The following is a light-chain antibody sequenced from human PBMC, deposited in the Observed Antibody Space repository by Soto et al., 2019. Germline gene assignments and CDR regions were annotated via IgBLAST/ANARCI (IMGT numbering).Light chain of an antibody. Sequence: DIQMTQSPSTLSASVGDRVTITCRASQSISSRLAWYQQKPGKAPKLLIYDASSLESGVPSRFSGSGSGTEFTLTISSLQHDDFATYYCQQYNSYWTFGQGTKVEIK. V-gene: IGKV1-5*01. J-gene: IGKJ1*01. CDR3: QQYNSYWT. CDR2: DAS. CDR1: QSISSR.